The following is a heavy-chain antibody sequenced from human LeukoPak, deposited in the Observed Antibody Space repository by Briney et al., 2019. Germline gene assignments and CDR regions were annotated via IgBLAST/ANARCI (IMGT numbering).Heavy chain of an antibody. CDR1: GFTFSSYG. V-gene: IGHV3-30*18. Sequence: GRSLRLSCAASGFTFSSYGVHWVRQAPGKGLEWVAVISYDGSNKYYADSVKGRFTISRDNSKNTLYLQMNSLRAEDTAVYYCAKIPRAATQSSYWGQGTLVTVSS. D-gene: IGHD2-15*01. CDR3: AKIPRAATQSSY. CDR2: ISYDGSNK. J-gene: IGHJ4*02.